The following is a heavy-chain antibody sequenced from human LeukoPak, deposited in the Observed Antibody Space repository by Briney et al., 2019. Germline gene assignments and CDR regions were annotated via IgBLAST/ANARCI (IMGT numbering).Heavy chain of an antibody. D-gene: IGHD4-23*01. Sequence: PSETLSLTCTVSSGSISSYYWSWIRHPPGKGGEWIGYNYYSGSTNYNPPLKSRVTLSQDTSQKHFSPKLSSVTPADTAVYYFASHVVTTWGDYFDYWGQGTLVTVSS. J-gene: IGHJ4*02. CDR2: NYYSGST. CDR3: ASHVVTTWGDYFDY. CDR1: SGSISSYY. V-gene: IGHV4-59*08.